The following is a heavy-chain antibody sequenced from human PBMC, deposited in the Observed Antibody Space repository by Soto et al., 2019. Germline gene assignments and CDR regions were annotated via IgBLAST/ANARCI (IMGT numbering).Heavy chain of an antibody. J-gene: IGHJ6*02. CDR2: MNTNSDDT. D-gene: IGHD6-13*01. Sequence: ASVKVSCKTSGYTFTSYDINWVRQAPGQGLEWVGWMNTNSDDTRSAQKFRGRLTLTRNKSMRAVYMKLSNLRPDDSAVYYCAREWSAAGHFYGMDVWGQGTTVTVSS. CDR1: GYTFTSYD. V-gene: IGHV1-8*01. CDR3: AREWSAAGHFYGMDV.